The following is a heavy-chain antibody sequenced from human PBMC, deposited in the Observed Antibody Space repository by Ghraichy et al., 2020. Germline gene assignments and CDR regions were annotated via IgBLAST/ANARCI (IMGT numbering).Heavy chain of an antibody. V-gene: IGHV4-59*01. CDR1: GGSISSYY. CDR3: AREWVLAVAGTGAFDI. Sequence: SQTLSLTYTVSGGSISSYYWSWIRQPPGKGLEWIGYIYYSGSTNYNPSLTRRVTISVDTSTNQFSLKLSSVTAADTAVYYCAREWVLAVAGTGAFDIWGQGTMATVSS. D-gene: IGHD6-19*01. J-gene: IGHJ3*02. CDR2: IYYSGST.